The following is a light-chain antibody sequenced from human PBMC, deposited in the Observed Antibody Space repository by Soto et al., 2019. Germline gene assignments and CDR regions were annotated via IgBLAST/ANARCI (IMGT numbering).Light chain of an antibody. Sequence: QAVVTQPASVSGSPGQSITISCTGTSSDIGSYNYVSWYQQHPGKAPKLMTYDVSNRPSGASDRFSGSKSGNTASLTISGLQAEDEADYYCCSYTSTRTYVFGSGTKLTVL. CDR2: DVS. J-gene: IGLJ1*01. V-gene: IGLV2-14*01. CDR3: CSYTSTRTYV. CDR1: SSDIGSYNY.